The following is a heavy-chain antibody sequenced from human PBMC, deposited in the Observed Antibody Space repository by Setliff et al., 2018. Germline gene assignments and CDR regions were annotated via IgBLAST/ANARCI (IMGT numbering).Heavy chain of an antibody. J-gene: IGHJ4*02. Sequence: LSLTCTVSNGSISISDFYWGWIRQSPGKGLEWIGYIYYSGNTNYNPSLKSRVTLSVDTSKNQFSLQLTSVTAADTAIYYCARTRYGLGGRPYWGQGTLVTVSS. CDR3: ARTRYGLGGRPY. CDR1: NGSISISDFY. V-gene: IGHV4-61*05. CDR2: IYYSGNT. D-gene: IGHD2-15*01.